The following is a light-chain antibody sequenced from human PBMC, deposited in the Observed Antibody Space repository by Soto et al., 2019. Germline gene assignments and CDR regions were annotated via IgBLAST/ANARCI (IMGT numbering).Light chain of an antibody. CDR2: DVS. V-gene: IGLV2-14*01. J-gene: IGLJ1*01. Sequence: QSVLTQPASVSGSPGQSITISCTGTSSDVVGYNYVSWYQQHPGKAPKLMIYDVSNRPSGVSNRFSGSKSGNTASLTISGLQAEDEADYYCSSYTSRSTPFYVFGTGNKVTVL. CDR3: SSYTSRSTPFYV. CDR1: SSDVVGYNY.